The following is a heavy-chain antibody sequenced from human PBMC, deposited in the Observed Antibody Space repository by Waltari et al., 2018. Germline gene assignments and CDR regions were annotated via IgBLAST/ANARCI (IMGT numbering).Heavy chain of an antibody. V-gene: IGHV1-24*01. CDR1: GYTLTDVS. CDR2: FDPEDGET. D-gene: IGHD3-3*01. Sequence: QVQLVQSGAEVKKPGASVKVSCKVSGYTLTDVSMHWVRQAPGKGLEWMGGFDPEDGETIYAQKFQGRVTMTEDTSTDTAYMELGSLRSEDTAVYYCATATIFGVVGGDITFDIWGQGTMVTVSS. CDR3: ATATIFGVVGGDITFDI. J-gene: IGHJ3*02.